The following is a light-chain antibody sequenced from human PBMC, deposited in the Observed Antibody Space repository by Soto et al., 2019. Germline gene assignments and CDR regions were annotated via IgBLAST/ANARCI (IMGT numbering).Light chain of an antibody. J-gene: IGKJ4*01. CDR3: QKYGSSPA. CDR1: QSVSSGY. CDR2: GAS. V-gene: IGKV3-20*01. Sequence: EIVLTQSPGTLSLSPGERATLSCRASQSVSSGYLAWYQQKPGQAPRLLIYGASSRATGIPDRFSGSGSGTDFTLTISRLEPEDFAVYDCQKYGSSPACGGGTKVDIK.